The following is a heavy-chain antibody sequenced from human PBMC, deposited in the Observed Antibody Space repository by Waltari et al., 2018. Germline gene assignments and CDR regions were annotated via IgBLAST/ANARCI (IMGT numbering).Heavy chain of an antibody. CDR3: VREYDSGGAGY. CDR1: GFPFRSYG. V-gene: IGHV3-48*04. CDR2: ISPSSSTI. Sequence: EVQLVASGGGLVQPGGSRRLSCSSSGFPFRSYGMNWVRQAPGKGLEWVSYISPSSSTITYADSMKGRFTISRDNAKNSLYLQMNSLRADDTAVYYCVREYDSGGAGYWGQGTLVTVSS. D-gene: IGHD3-22*01. J-gene: IGHJ4*02.